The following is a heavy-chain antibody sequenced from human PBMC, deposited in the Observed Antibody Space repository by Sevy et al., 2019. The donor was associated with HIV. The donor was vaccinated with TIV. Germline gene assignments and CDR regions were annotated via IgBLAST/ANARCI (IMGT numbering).Heavy chain of an antibody. V-gene: IGHV3-30*04. CDR3: ARDHCTDGVCFRSGYFDY. CDR1: GFTFGNHA. CDR2: ISFDGRNE. D-gene: IGHD2-8*01. Sequence: LSLTCAASGFTFGNHAIHWVRQAPGKGLEWVAIISFDGRNEHYAGSVKGRFTISRDNSKKTGYLQMTKLRSEDAAVYYCARDHCTDGVCFRSGYFDYWGQGTLVTVSS. J-gene: IGHJ4*01.